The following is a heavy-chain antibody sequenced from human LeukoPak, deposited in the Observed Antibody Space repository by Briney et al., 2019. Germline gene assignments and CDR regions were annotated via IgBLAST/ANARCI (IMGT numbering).Heavy chain of an antibody. CDR2: IYSGGST. CDR3: ARGAGVGLSTPTNWFDP. Sequence: GGSLRLSCAASGFTVSSNYMSWVHQAPGKGLEWVSVIYSGGSTYYADSVKGRFTISRDNSKNTLYLQMNSLRAEDTAVYYCARGAGVGLSTPTNWFDPWGQGTLVTVSS. CDR1: GFTVSSNY. V-gene: IGHV3-66*02. J-gene: IGHJ5*02. D-gene: IGHD1-26*01.